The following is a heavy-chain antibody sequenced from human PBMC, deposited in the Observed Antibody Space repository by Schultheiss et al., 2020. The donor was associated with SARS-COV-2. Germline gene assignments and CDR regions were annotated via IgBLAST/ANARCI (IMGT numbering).Heavy chain of an antibody. CDR3: SAAGNLGVY. J-gene: IGHJ4*02. CDR1: GFTFDDYA. Sequence: GGSLRLSCAASGFTFDDYAMHWVRQAPGKGLEWVSYISSSGSTIYYADSVKGRFTISRDNAKNTLYLQMNSLRAEDTAVYYCSAAGNLGVYWGQGTLVTVSS. V-gene: IGHV3-48*03. CDR2: ISSSGSTI. D-gene: IGHD6-13*01.